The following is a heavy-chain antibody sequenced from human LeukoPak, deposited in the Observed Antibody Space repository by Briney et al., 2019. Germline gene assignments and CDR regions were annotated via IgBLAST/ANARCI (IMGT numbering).Heavy chain of an antibody. Sequence: SGGSLRLSCAASGFAFSSYGFHWVRQAPGKGLEWVAFIRYDGSNKYYADSVKGRFTISRDNSKNTLYLQMNSLRAEDTAVYYCAKDRGGWSYYFDYWGQGTLVTVSS. D-gene: IGHD6-19*01. CDR2: IRYDGSNK. CDR1: GFAFSSYG. J-gene: IGHJ4*02. V-gene: IGHV3-30*02. CDR3: AKDRGGWSYYFDY.